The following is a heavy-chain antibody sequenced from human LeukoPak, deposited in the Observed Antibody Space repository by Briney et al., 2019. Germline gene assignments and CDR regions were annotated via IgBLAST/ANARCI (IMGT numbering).Heavy chain of an antibody. CDR3: ARVYDSSGYCPSGFDY. J-gene: IGHJ4*02. D-gene: IGHD3-22*01. Sequence: GASVKVSCKASGYTFTGYYMHWVRQAPGQGLEWMGWINPNSGGTNYAQKFQGRVTMTRDTSISTAYMELSRLRSDDTAVYYCARVYDSSGYCPSGFDYWGQGNLVTVSS. V-gene: IGHV1-2*02. CDR1: GYTFTGYY. CDR2: INPNSGGT.